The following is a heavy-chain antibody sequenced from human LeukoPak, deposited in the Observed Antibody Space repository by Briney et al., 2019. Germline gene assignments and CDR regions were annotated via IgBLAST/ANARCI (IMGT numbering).Heavy chain of an antibody. CDR2: IIPIFGTA. D-gene: IGHD4-17*01. V-gene: IGHV1-69*13. CDR1: GCTFSSYA. J-gene: IGHJ4*02. CDR3: AREYDGDYGGV. Sequence: SVKVSCTASGCTFSSYAIRWVRQDPGQGLEGMGGIIPIFGTANYAQKFQGRVTITADESTSTAYMELSRLRSEDTAVYYCAREYDGDYGGVWGQGTLVTVSS.